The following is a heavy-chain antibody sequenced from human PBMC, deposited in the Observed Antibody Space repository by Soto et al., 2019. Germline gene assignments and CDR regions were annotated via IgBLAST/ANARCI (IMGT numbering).Heavy chain of an antibody. J-gene: IGHJ4*02. Sequence: GESLKISCQCSGYTFSNFWIGWVRQLPGKGLEWMGIIYPGDHETRYSPSFHGKVTISADKSINTAYLQWNSLEASDTAFYFCAGSPRSSPHFDYWGQGALVTVSS. CDR2: IYPGDHET. CDR3: AGSPRSSPHFDY. D-gene: IGHD6-13*01. CDR1: GYTFSNFW. V-gene: IGHV5-51*01.